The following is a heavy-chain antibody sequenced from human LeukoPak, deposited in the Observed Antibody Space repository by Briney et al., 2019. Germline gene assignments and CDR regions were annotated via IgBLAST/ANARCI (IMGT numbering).Heavy chain of an antibody. Sequence: PGGSLRLSCAASGFTVSSNYMSWVRQAPGKGLEWVSVIYSGGSTYYADSVKGRFTISRDSSKNTLYLQMNSLRAEDTAVYYCASGYSSGWVDYWGQGTLVTVSS. CDR3: ASGYSSGWVDY. CDR1: GFTVSSNY. D-gene: IGHD6-19*01. V-gene: IGHV3-66*01. J-gene: IGHJ4*02. CDR2: IYSGGST.